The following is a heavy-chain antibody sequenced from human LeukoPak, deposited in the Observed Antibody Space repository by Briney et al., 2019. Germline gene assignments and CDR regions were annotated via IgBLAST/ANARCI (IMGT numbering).Heavy chain of an antibody. J-gene: IGHJ4*02. CDR1: GYTLTELS. CDR3: ATGITTEGMYYFDY. V-gene: IGHV1-24*01. CDR2: FDPEDGET. D-gene: IGHD3-3*01. Sequence: ASVKVSCKVSGYTLTELSMHWVRQAPGKGLEWMGGFDPEDGETIYAQKFQGRVTMTEDTSTDTAYMELSSLRSEDTAVYYRATGITTEGMYYFDYWGQGTLVTVSS.